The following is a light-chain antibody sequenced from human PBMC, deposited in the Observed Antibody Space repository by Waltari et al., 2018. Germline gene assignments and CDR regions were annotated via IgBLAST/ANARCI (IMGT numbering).Light chain of an antibody. V-gene: IGKV3-11*01. CDR2: DAA. CDR3: QQRSNWLT. J-gene: IGKJ5*01. Sequence: IVLTQSPATLSLSPGERAALSSRASQSVSSYLAWYQQKPGQAPRLLSYDAANRATGIPARFSGSGSGTDFTLTISSLEPEDFAVYYCQQRSNWLTFGQGTRLEIK. CDR1: QSVSSY.